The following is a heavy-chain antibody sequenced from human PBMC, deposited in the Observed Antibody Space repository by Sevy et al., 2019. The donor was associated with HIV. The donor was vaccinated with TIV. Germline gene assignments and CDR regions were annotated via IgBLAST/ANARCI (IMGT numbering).Heavy chain of an antibody. J-gene: IGHJ4*02. CDR3: AGRKVGDFWSGSLRGPWAGGPLFDY. D-gene: IGHD3-3*01. CDR2: ISHTGDNI. V-gene: IGHV3-23*01. Sequence: GGSLRLSCAASGITFSSYAVTWVRQAPGKGLEWVSSISHTGDNIYYADSVRGRFTSSRDNSKSTLYLHMSSLRAEDTAVYYCAGRKVGDFWSGSLRGPWAGGPLFDYWGQGTLVTVSS. CDR1: GITFSSYA.